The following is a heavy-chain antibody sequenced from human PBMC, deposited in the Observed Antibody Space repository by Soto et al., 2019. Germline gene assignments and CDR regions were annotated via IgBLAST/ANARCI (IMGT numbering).Heavy chain of an antibody. CDR3: ARFNWYFDL. J-gene: IGHJ2*01. CDR2: NYYSGST. V-gene: IGHV4-59*08. CDR1: GGSISSYY. Sequence: QVQLQESGPGLVKPSETLSLTCTVSGGSISSYYWSWIRQPPGKGLEWIGYNYYSGSTNHNPSLKSRVTISVDTSKNQFSLKLSSVTAADTAVYYCARFNWYFDLWGRGTLVTVSS.